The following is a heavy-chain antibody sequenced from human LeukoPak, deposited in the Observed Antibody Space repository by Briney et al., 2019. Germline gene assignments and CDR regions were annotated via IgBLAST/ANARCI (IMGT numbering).Heavy chain of an antibody. V-gene: IGHV3-30*04. CDR3: ARGQHRVDYSNDGFDI. CDR2: IPYGGNNK. D-gene: IGHD2-2*01. CDR1: GFTFSSYA. Sequence: GGSLRLSCAASGFTFSSYAMHWVRQAPGKGLEWVAVIPYGGNNKYYADSVRGRFTISRDNSKNTLYLQMNSLRAEDTAVYYCARGQHRVDYSNDGFDIWGQGTMVTVSS. J-gene: IGHJ3*02.